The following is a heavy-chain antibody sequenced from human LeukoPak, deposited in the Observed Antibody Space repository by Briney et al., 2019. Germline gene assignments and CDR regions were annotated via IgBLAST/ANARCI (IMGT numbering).Heavy chain of an antibody. V-gene: IGHV3-15*01. D-gene: IGHD3-10*01. CDR1: GFTFTNAW. Sequence: GGSLRLSCVDPGFTFTNAWMSWVRQAPGKGLEWIGRIKSKTDGETTNYAEPVRGRFTISRDDSKSAVYLQMNSLKIEDTAVYYCTTDLGTYYHGSQRLIPIDYWGQGTLVTVSS. CDR2: IKSKTDGETT. J-gene: IGHJ4*02. CDR3: TTDLGTYYHGSQRLIPIDY.